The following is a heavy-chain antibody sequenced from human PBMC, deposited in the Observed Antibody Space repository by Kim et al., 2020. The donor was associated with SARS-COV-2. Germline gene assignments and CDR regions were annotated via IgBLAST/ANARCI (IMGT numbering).Heavy chain of an antibody. V-gene: IGHV3-7*01. D-gene: IGHD3-10*01. CDR3: TRDISPETSGTYYDAFDI. CDR2: IKRDGTKE. J-gene: IGHJ3*02. CDR1: GFRFSAYW. Sequence: GGSLRLSCAASGFRFSAYWMSWVRQAPGKGLEWVANIKRDGTKEWYQDSVKGRFTISRDNGKNLLYLQMHSLRADDTAVYYCTRDISPETSGTYYDAFDIWGQGTRGTVSS.